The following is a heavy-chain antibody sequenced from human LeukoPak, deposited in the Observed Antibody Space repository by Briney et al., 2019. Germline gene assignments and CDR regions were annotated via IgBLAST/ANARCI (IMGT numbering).Heavy chain of an antibody. CDR1: GFTFSSYG. CDR2: IRYDGSNK. J-gene: IGHJ5*02. CDR3: AKSDCDSIECKLVNH. Sequence: GGSLRLSCAASGFTFSSYGMHWVRQAPGKGLEWVAFIRYDGSNKYYADSVKGRFTISRDNSKNTLSLQMNSLRAEDTAVYYCAKSDCDSIECKLVNHWGQGTLVVVSS. V-gene: IGHV3-30*02. D-gene: IGHD3-22*01.